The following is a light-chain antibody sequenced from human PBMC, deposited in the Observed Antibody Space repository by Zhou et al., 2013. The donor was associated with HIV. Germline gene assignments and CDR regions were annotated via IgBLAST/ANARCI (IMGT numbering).Light chain of an antibody. CDR3: QQYDDAPIT. Sequence: DIQVTQSPSSVSAIVGDRVTITCRASQDVDTSLAWYQQKSGKAPKLLIYGATYLEAGVPSRFSGSGSGTDFTFTISNLQPEDIATYYCQQYDDAPITFGHGTRLDIK. J-gene: IGKJ5*01. CDR1: QDVDTS. CDR2: GAT. V-gene: IGKV1-33*01.